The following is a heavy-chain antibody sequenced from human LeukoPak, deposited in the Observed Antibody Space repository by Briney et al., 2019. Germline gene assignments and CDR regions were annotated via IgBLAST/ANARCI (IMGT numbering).Heavy chain of an antibody. CDR1: GFTFSSYA. J-gene: IGHJ4*02. D-gene: IGHD3-22*01. CDR2: ITRNSKDI. CDR3: AKTLLDSSGYYYAGSDC. V-gene: IGHV3-48*01. Sequence: TGGSLRLSCAASGFTFSSYAMSWVRQAPGKGLEWVSYITRNSKDIYYADSVKGRFTISRDNAKNSLYLQMNNLRAEDTAVYYCAKTLLDSSGYYYAGSDCWGQGILVTVST.